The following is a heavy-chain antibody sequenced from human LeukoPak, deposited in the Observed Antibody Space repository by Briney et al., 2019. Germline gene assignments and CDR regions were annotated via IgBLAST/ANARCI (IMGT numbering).Heavy chain of an antibody. CDR3: ARSRFCSSTSCYNRLRGYYFDY. D-gene: IGHD2-2*02. J-gene: IGHJ4*02. Sequence: GGSLRLSCAASGFTFSSYAMHWVRQAPGKGLEWVAVISYDGSNKYYADSVKGRFTISRDNSKNTLYLQMNSLRAEDTAVYYCARSRFCSSTSCYNRLRGYYFDYWGQGTLVTVSS. CDR2: ISYDGSNK. V-gene: IGHV3-30-3*01. CDR1: GFTFSSYA.